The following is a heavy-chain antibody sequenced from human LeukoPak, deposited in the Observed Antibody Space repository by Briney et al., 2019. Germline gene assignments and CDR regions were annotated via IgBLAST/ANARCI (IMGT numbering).Heavy chain of an antibody. J-gene: IGHJ3*02. D-gene: IGHD3-22*01. CDR3: ARLISRWLKSDHYDSSGYVYAFDI. CDR1: GFTLSTYW. V-gene: IGHV3-7*01. Sequence: GGSLRLSCAASGFTLSTYWMNWVRQAPGKGLEWVANIKQDGSEKYYVDSVKGRFTISRDNAKNSLYLQMNSLRAEDTAVYYCARLISRWLKSDHYDSSGYVYAFDIWGQGTMVTVSS. CDR2: IKQDGSEK.